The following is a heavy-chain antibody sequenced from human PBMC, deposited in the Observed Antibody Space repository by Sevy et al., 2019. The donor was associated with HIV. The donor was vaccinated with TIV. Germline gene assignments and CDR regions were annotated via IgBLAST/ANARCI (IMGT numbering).Heavy chain of an antibody. V-gene: IGHV3-23*01. J-gene: IGHJ4*02. D-gene: IGHD3-3*01. Sequence: GGSLRLSCAASGFTFGSYAMTWVRQAPGKGLEWVSSISHTGDNIYYADSVRGRFTISRDNSKSTLYLHMSSLRAEDTAVYYCAGRKVGDFWSGSLRGPWAGGPLFDYWGQGTLVTVSS. CDR1: GFTFGSYA. CDR2: ISHTGDNI. CDR3: AGRKVGDFWSGSLRGPWAGGPLFDY.